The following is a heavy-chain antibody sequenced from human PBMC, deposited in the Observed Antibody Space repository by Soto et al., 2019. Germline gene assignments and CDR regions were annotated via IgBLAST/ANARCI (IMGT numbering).Heavy chain of an antibody. Sequence: QVQLVQSGAEVKKPGSSVKVFCKASGGTFSNYAITWVRQAPGQGPECLGRIIPIFGTRDYAQKFQGRVTITADDSTTTAYMELSSLRSDDTAVYYCAKDGGREGYFGNWFDPWGQGTLVTVSS. J-gene: IGHJ5*02. CDR3: AKDGGREGYFGNWFDP. CDR1: GGTFSNYA. CDR2: IIPIFGTR. D-gene: IGHD2-15*01. V-gene: IGHV1-69*15.